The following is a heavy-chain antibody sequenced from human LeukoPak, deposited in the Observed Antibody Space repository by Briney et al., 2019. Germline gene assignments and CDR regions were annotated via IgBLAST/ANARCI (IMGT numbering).Heavy chain of an antibody. D-gene: IGHD5/OR15-5a*01. CDR1: GFIFSDFY. CDR2: ISPDGSYT. V-gene: IGHV3-11*05. J-gene: IGHJ4*02. CDR3: ASDQVSGVFDY. Sequence: GGSLRLSCAGSGFIFSDFYINWIRQSPGKGLEWLAYISPDGSYTNYGDSVKGRFVLSRGNAKNSVSLQMNSLRVEDTAVYFCASDQVSGVFDYWGQGARVTVSS.